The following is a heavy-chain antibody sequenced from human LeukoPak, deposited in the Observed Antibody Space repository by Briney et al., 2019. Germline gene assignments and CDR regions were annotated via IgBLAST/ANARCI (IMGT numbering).Heavy chain of an antibody. J-gene: IGHJ4*02. CDR2: ISYDGNNK. CDR3: ARGSGTRVAPYYLDH. CDR1: GFTFSSFA. V-gene: IGHV3-30-3*01. Sequence: PGGSLRLSCAASGFTFSSFAMHWVRQAPGKGLEWVAVISYDGNNKYFADSVKGRFTISRDDSKNTLYLQVNSLRTEDTAMYYCARGSGTRVAPYYLDHWGQGTLVTVSS. D-gene: IGHD1-1*01.